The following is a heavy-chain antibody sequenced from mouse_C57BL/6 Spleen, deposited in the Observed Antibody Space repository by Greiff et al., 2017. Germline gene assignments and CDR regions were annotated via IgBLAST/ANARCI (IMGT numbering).Heavy chain of an antibody. CDR3: ARGGSNWDLFDY. CDR2: IYPRSGNT. Sequence: QVQLKQSGAELARPGASVKLSCKASGYTFTSYGISWVKQRTGQGLEWIGEIYPRSGNTYYNEKFKGKATLTADKSSSTAYMELRSLTSEDSAVYFCARGGSNWDLFDYWGQGTTLTVSS. CDR1: GYTFTSYG. J-gene: IGHJ2*01. D-gene: IGHD4-1*01. V-gene: IGHV1-81*01.